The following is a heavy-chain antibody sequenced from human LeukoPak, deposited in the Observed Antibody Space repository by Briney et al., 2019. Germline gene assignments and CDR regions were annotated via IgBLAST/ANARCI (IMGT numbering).Heavy chain of an antibody. Sequence: PSETLSLTCIVYGMSLTDFQWGWIRQSPGKGLEWIGEINASGGTNYNPSLKTSVFISRDTSKRQFSLNLTPVTAADTALYYCARGDWGGYFDYWGQGIQVTVSS. CDR1: GMSLTDFQ. J-gene: IGHJ4*02. CDR3: ARGDWGGYFDY. V-gene: IGHV4-34*01. D-gene: IGHD3-16*01. CDR2: INASGGT.